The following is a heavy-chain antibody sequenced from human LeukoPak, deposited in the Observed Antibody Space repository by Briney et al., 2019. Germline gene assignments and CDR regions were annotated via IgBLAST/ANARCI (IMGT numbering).Heavy chain of an antibody. J-gene: IGHJ5*02. V-gene: IGHV4-61*08. CDR2: IYYSGST. Sequence: SETLSLTCAVSGGSISSGGYSWSWIRQPPGKGLEWIGYIYYSGSTNYNPSLKSRVTISVDTSKNQFSLKLSSVTAADTAVYYCAAGNIVVVPAALESTNWFDPWGQGTLVTVSS. CDR3: AAGNIVVVPAALESTNWFDP. D-gene: IGHD2-2*01. CDR1: GGSISSGGYS.